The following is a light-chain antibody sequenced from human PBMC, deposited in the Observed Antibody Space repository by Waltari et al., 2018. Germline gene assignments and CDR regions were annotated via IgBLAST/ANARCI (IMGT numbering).Light chain of an antibody. CDR3: AAWDSRLSAWL. CDR2: RST. CDR1: ADNVGNEG. V-gene: IGLV10-54*04. Sequence: QAGLTQPPSVSKGLGQTATLTCSGNADNVGNEGAIWLQQYPGHPPKLLAHRSTKRPPGVSERFSASRSRDTASLNIDGLQTDDEADYHCAAWDSRLSAWLFGGGTKLTVL. J-gene: IGLJ3*02.